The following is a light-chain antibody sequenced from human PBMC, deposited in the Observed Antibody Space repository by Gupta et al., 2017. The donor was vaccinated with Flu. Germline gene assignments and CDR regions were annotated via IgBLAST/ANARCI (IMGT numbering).Light chain of an antibody. V-gene: IGKV3-15*01. CDR3: QQYNNWPPSIT. CDR2: DAS. J-gene: IGKJ5*01. Sequence: EIVMTQSPVTLFVSPGERATLACRASQSFRTNLAWYQQKPGQAPRLLIYDASNRVTGVPARFSGSGSETEFTLTISSLQSEDVALYYCQQYNNWPPSITFGQGTRLEIQ. CDR1: QSFRTN.